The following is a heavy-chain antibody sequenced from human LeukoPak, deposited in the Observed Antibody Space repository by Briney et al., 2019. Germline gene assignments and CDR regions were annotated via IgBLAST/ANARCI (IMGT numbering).Heavy chain of an antibody. Sequence: GGSLRLSCAASGFTFSDYYMSWIRQAPGKGLEWVSYISSSGSTIYYADSVKGRFTISRDNAKNSLYLQMNSLRAEDTAVYYCASGYCSSTSCYTRGGGYWGQGTLVTVSS. J-gene: IGHJ4*02. D-gene: IGHD2-2*02. CDR1: GFTFSDYY. CDR3: ASGYCSSTSCYTRGGGY. CDR2: ISSSGSTI. V-gene: IGHV3-11*01.